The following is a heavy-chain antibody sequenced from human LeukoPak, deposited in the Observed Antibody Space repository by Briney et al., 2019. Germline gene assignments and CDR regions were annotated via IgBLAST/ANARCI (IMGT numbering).Heavy chain of an antibody. CDR3: ARKFLAYCSSTSCLYGMDV. CDR1: GYTFTSYG. Sequence: ASVKVSCKASGYTFTSYGISWVRQAPGQGREWMGWISAYNGNTNYAQKLQGRVTMTTDTSTSTAYMELRSLRSDDTAVYYCARKFLAYCSSTSCLYGMDVWGKGTTVTVSS. D-gene: IGHD2-2*01. V-gene: IGHV1-18*04. J-gene: IGHJ6*04. CDR2: ISAYNGNT.